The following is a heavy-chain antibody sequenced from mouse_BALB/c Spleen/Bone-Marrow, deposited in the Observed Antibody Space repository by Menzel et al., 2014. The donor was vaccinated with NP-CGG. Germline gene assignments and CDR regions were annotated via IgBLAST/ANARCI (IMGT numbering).Heavy chain of an antibody. CDR3: ARAGRPAGWFAY. J-gene: IGHJ3*01. CDR1: GYTFTNYT. CDR2: IVPSSDYT. Sequence: QVQLQQSGAELARPGASVKMSCKASGYTFTNYTMQWIRQRAGQGLEWIGYIVPSSDYTNYNQNFKDKATLTADKSSSTAYIHLNIRTPEAFAVYFCARAGRPAGWFAYWGQGTLVTVSA. D-gene: IGHD3-1*01. V-gene: IGHV1-4*01.